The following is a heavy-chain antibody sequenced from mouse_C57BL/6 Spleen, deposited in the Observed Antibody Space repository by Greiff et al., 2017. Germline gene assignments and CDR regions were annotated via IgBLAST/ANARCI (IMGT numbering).Heavy chain of an antibody. V-gene: IGHV1-82*01. Sequence: VKLMESGPELVKPGASVKISCKASGYAFGSSWMNWGKQRPGKGLEWIGRIYPGDGDTNYNGKFKGKATLTADKSSSTAYMQLSSLTSEDSAVYFCSRYPGCSHWYFDVWGTGTTVTVSS. D-gene: IGHD1-1*01. J-gene: IGHJ1*03. CDR2: IYPGDGDT. CDR1: GYAFGSSW. CDR3: SRYPGCSHWYFDV.